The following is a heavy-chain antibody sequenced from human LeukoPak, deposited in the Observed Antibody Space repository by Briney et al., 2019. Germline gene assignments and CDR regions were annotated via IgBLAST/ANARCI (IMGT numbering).Heavy chain of an antibody. Sequence: ASVKVSCKASGYTFTSYDINWVRQATGQGLEWMGWMNPNSGNTGYAQKFQGRVTMTRNTSISTAYMELSSLRSDDTAVYYCARDRLRFLEWLRGGFDPWGQGTLVTVSS. D-gene: IGHD3-3*01. V-gene: IGHV1-8*01. CDR1: GYTFTSYD. J-gene: IGHJ5*02. CDR2: MNPNSGNT. CDR3: ARDRLRFLEWLRGGFDP.